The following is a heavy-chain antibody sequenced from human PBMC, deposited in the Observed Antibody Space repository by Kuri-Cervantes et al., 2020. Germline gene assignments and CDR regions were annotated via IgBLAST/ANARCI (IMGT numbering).Heavy chain of an antibody. Sequence: ASVKVSCKASGYTFTGYYMHWVRQAPGQGLEWMGWINPNSGGTNYAQKFQGRVTMTRDTSISTAYMELSGLTSDDTAVYYCARAPTGTTGYYYMDVWGKGTTVTVSS. CDR2: INPNSGGT. CDR1: GYTFTGYY. CDR3: ARAPTGTTGYYYMDV. J-gene: IGHJ6*03. D-gene: IGHD1-1*01. V-gene: IGHV1-2*02.